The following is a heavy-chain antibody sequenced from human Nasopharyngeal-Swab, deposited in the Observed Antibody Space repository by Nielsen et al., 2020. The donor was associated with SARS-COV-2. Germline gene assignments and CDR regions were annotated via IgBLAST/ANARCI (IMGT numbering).Heavy chain of an antibody. CDR3: AKVSVVVPSAPSWFDS. CDR2: HSGSGGST. D-gene: IGHD2-15*01. V-gene: IGHV3-23*01. CDR1: GFTFNYYA. J-gene: IGHJ5*01. Sequence: GGSLRLSCAASGFTFNYYAMSWVRQTPGKGLEWVSTHSGSGGSTYYADSVKGRFTISRDNSKNTVFLQMDSLRAEDSALYLCAKVSVVVPSAPSWFDSWGQGTLVTVSS.